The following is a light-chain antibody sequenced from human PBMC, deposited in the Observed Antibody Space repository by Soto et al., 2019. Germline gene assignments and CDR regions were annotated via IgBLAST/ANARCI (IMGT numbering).Light chain of an antibody. V-gene: IGKV2-28*01. CDR1: QSLLHSDGYNY. CDR2: LGS. Sequence: DIVMTQSPLSLPVSPGEPASISCRSSQSLLHSDGYNYLDWYLQKPGQSPQLLIYLGSNRASGVPDRFSGSGLGTDFTVNISRVEAEDVGVYYCMQALQTLFGQGTKVEIK. CDR3: MQALQTL. J-gene: IGKJ1*01.